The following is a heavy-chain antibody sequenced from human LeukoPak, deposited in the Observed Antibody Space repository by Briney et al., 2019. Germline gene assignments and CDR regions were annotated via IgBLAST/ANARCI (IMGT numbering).Heavy chain of an antibody. J-gene: IGHJ4*02. CDR2: VSYDGGAK. CDR1: GFTFNTYA. V-gene: IGHV3-30*03. Sequence: PGRSLGLSRAASGFTFNTYALHWVRQAPGKGLEWVAVVSYDGGAKYYADSVKGRFTISRDNSKNTVDLQMYSLRAEDSAVYYCARSLGSGWIHLVEYWGQGTLVTVS. D-gene: IGHD6-19*01. CDR3: ARSLGSGWIHLVEY.